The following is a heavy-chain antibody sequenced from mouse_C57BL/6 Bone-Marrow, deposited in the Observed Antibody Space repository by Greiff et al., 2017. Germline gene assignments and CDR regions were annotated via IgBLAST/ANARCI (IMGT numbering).Heavy chain of an antibody. Sequence: VQLQQPGPELVKPGASVKISCKASGYSFTDYNMNWVKQSNGESLEWIGVINPNYGTTSYNQKFKGKATLTVDQSSSTAYMQLNSLTSEDSAVYYCAPQYYGSSCGFAYWGQGTLVTVSA. CDR1: GYSFTDYN. J-gene: IGHJ3*01. V-gene: IGHV1-39*01. D-gene: IGHD1-1*01. CDR3: APQYYGSSCGFAY. CDR2: INPNYGTT.